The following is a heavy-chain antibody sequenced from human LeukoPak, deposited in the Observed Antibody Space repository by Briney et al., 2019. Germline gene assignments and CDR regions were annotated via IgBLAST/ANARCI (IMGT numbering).Heavy chain of an antibody. Sequence: PGGSLRLSCAASGFTISNAWMNWVRQAPGKGLEWVGRIKSKTDGGTTDYAAPVKGRFTISRDNSNNTLYLQMNSLRAEDTAVYYCARGGSRSGSYSGIDYWGQGTLVTVSS. V-gene: IGHV3-15*07. J-gene: IGHJ4*02. CDR1: GFTISNAW. D-gene: IGHD1-26*01. CDR2: IKSKTDGGTT. CDR3: ARGGSRSGSYSGIDY.